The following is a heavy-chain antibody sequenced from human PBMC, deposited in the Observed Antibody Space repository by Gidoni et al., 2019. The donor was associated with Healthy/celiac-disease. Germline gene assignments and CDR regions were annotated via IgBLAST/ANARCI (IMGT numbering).Heavy chain of an antibody. D-gene: IGHD1-26*01. J-gene: IGHJ5*02. CDR1: GFTFSSYD. CDR3: ARAGGQLQFDP. V-gene: IGHV3-13*01. Sequence: EVQLVESGGGLVQPGGSLRLSCAASGFTFSSYDLHWVRQATGKGLEWVSAIGTAGDTYYPGSVKGRFTISRENAKNSLYLQMNSLRAEDTAVYYCARAGGQLQFDPWGQGTLVTVSS. CDR2: IGTAGDT.